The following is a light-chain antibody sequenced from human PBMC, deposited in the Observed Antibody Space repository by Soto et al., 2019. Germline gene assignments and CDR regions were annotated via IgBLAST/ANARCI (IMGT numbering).Light chain of an antibody. Sequence: QSVFAQPASVSGSPGQSITISCTGSISDVGSYDLVSWYQQHPGKAPKLMIYQVSRRPSGASNRFFGSKSGNTASLATSGLQPEDEADYYCSSYTTTSNYVFGTGTKVTVL. CDR3: SSYTTTSNYV. V-gene: IGLV2-14*02. CDR1: ISDVGSYDL. J-gene: IGLJ1*01. CDR2: QVS.